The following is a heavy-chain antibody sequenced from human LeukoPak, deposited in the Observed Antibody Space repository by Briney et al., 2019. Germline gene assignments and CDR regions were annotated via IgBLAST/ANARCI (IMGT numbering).Heavy chain of an antibody. D-gene: IGHD3-10*01. J-gene: IGHJ5*02. CDR2: ISSSSTTI. Sequence: GGSLRLSCAASGLTFSTYSMNWVRQAPGKGLEWVSYISSSSTTIYYADSVKGRFTISRDNSKNTLYLQMNRLRAEDTAVYYCAKDRDLLFAHCWFDLWGQGILVTVSS. V-gene: IGHV3-48*01. CDR1: GLTFSTYS. CDR3: AKDRDLLFAHCWFDL.